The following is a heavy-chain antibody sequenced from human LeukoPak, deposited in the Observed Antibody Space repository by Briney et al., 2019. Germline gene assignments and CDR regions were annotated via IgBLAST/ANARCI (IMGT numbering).Heavy chain of an antibody. J-gene: IGHJ4*02. D-gene: IGHD6-19*01. CDR1: GFTVSSNY. V-gene: IGHV3-23*01. CDR3: AKKLSGWYYFDY. CDR2: ISDSGGST. Sequence: PGGSLRLSCAASGFTVSSNYMSWGRQAPGKGLEWVSGISDSGGSTYYADSVKGRITISRDNSKNTLYLHMNSLRAEDTAVYYCAKKLSGWYYFDYWGQGTLVTVSS.